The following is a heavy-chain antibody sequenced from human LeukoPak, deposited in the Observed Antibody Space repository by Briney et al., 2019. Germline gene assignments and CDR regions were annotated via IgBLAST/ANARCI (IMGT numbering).Heavy chain of an antibody. V-gene: IGHV4-59*01. CDR1: GGSISHYY. CDR3: AKNRGPTWWDLVDH. D-gene: IGHD1-26*01. CDR2: IYYTGTT. Sequence: SETLSLTCTVSGGSISHYYWSWIRQPPGKGPEWIGYIYYTGTTNYNPSLKSRVTISVDTSKNQFSLKLNSVTAADTAMYYCAKNRGPTWWDLVDHWGQGTLVTVSS. J-gene: IGHJ4*02.